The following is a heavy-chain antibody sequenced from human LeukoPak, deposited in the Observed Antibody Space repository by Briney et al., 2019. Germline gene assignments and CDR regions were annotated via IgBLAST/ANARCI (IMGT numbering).Heavy chain of an antibody. D-gene: IGHD2-15*01. CDR1: GFTFSSYA. CDR2: ISGSGGST. Sequence: PGGSLRLSCAASGFTFSSYAMSWVRQAPGKGLEWVSAISGSGGSTYYADSVKGRFTISRDNSKNTLYLQMNSLRAEDTAVYYCAKDPKFTDCSGGSCYSSDRDYWGQGTLVTVSS. CDR3: AKDPKFTDCSGGSCYSSDRDY. V-gene: IGHV3-23*01. J-gene: IGHJ4*02.